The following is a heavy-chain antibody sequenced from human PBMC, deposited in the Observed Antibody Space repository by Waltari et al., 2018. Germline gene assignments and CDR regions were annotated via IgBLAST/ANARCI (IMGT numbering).Heavy chain of an antibody. J-gene: IGHJ1*01. CDR3: GRIAFGDDGGYFQY. Sequence: QLQLQESGPGLVRPSETLSLTCTVSGGSITTNYNLAWIRQPPGKGLEWMGNMQYRGSTFYNPSLMSRVTISLDTSKNQFSLTLTSVDAADTAVYFCGRIAFGDDGGYFQYWGQGTLVTVSS. CDR2: MQYRGST. D-gene: IGHD4-17*01. CDR1: GGSITTNYN. V-gene: IGHV4-39*01.